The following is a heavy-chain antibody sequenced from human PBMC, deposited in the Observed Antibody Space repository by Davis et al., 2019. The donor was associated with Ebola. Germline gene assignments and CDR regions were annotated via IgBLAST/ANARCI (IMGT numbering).Heavy chain of an antibody. CDR3: ARVGTPRPSNYYYYGLDV. J-gene: IGHJ6*02. CDR2: ISAYNGNT. D-gene: IGHD6-6*01. V-gene: IGHV1-18*01. Sequence: ASVTVSCKASGYAFSNYGISWVRQAPGQGLEWMGWISAYNGNTNYPQKLQGRVTMTTDTSTGTTYMELRSLRSDDTAVYYCARVGTPRPSNYYYYGLDVWGQGTTVTVSS. CDR1: GYAFSNYG.